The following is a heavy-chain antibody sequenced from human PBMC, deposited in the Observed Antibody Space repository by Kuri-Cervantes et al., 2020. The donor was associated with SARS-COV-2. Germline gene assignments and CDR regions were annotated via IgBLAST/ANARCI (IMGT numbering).Heavy chain of an antibody. J-gene: IGHJ6*03. D-gene: IGHD6-13*01. CDR1: GYSFTSYW. V-gene: IGHV5-51*01. Sequence: GESLKISCKGSGYSFTSYWIGWVRQIPGKGLEWMGIIYPGDSDTRYSPSFQGQVTISADKSISTAYLQWSSLKASDTAMYYCARQRGSSSWYYPPLHSDYYYYMDVWGKGTTVTVSS. CDR3: ARQRGSSSWYYPPLHSDYYYYMDV. CDR2: IYPGDSDT.